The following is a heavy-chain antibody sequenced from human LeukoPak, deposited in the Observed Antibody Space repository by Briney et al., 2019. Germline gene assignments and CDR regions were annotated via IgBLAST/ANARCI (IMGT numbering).Heavy chain of an antibody. V-gene: IGHV3-23*01. CDR2: ISGSGCRT. J-gene: IGHJ4*02. Sequence: PGGSLRLSCAASGFTFSSYAMSWVRQAPGKGLEWVSGISGSGCRTYYADSVKGRFTISRDNSRNTLYLQMNSPRAEDTAVYYCAILPGYSSGWYEVNYWGQGTLVTVSS. CDR3: AILPGYSSGWYEVNY. CDR1: GFTFSSYA. D-gene: IGHD6-13*01.